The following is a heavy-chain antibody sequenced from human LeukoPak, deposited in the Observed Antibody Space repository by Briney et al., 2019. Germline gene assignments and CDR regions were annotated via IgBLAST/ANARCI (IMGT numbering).Heavy chain of an antibody. CDR2: MNPNSGDR. CDR1: GYTFSSYD. CDR3: ARGALSAGVDY. Sequence: GASVKVSCKASGYTFSSYDINWVRQATGQGLEWMGWMNPNSGDRGYAQKFQGRVTMTRNTSISTAYMELSSLRSEDTAVYYCARGALSAGVDYWGQGTLVTVSS. V-gene: IGHV1-8*02. J-gene: IGHJ4*02. D-gene: IGHD1-14*01.